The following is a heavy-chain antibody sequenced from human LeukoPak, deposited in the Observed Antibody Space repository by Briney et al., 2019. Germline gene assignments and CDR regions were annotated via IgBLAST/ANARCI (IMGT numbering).Heavy chain of an antibody. V-gene: IGHV3-21*01. Sequence: GGSLRLSCAASGFTFSSYSKNWVRQAPGKGLEWVSSISSSSSYIYYADSVKGRFTISRDNAKNSLYLQMNSLRAEDTAVYYCARDTTYYDSSGYNFDYWGQGTLVTVSS. D-gene: IGHD3-22*01. CDR2: ISSSSSYI. J-gene: IGHJ4*02. CDR1: GFTFSSYS. CDR3: ARDTTYYDSSGYNFDY.